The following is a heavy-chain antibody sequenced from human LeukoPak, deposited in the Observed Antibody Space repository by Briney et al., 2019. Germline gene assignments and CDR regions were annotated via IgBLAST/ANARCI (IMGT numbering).Heavy chain of an antibody. CDR1: GFTFSSYA. D-gene: IGHD2-15*01. CDR2: ISGSGGST. V-gene: IGHV3-23*01. J-gene: IGHJ4*02. CDR3: AKAVVVAATPFDY. Sequence: TGGSLRLSCAASGFTFSSYAMSWVRQAPGKGLEWVSAISGSGGSTYYADSVKGRFTISRDNSKNTLYLQMNSLRAEDTAVYYCAKAVVVAATPFDYWGQRTLVTVSS.